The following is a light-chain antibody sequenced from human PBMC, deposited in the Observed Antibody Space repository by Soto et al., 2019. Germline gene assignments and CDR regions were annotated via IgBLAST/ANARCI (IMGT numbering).Light chain of an antibody. Sequence: QSVLTQPASVSGSPGQSITISCTGTSSDVGGYNYVSWYQQHPGKAPKLMIYDVSNRPSGVSNRFSGSKSGYTASLTISGPQAEDEADYYCSSYTSSSTRVIGGGTQLTVL. J-gene: IGLJ2*01. CDR3: SSYTSSSTRV. CDR2: DVS. CDR1: SSDVGGYNY. V-gene: IGLV2-14*01.